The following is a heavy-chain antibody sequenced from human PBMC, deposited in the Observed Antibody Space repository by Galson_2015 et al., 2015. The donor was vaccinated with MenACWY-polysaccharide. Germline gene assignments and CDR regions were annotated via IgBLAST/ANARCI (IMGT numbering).Heavy chain of an antibody. CDR2: IYSGGST. Sequence: SLRLSCAASGVTVSSNYMSWVRQAPGKGLEWVSVIYSGGSTYYADSVKGRFTISRDNSKNTLYLQMNSLRAEDTAVYYCARVGTMVRGVIIGDFDYWGQGTLVTVSS. CDR1: GVTVSSNY. CDR3: ARVGTMVRGVIIGDFDY. J-gene: IGHJ4*02. V-gene: IGHV3-53*01. D-gene: IGHD3-10*01.